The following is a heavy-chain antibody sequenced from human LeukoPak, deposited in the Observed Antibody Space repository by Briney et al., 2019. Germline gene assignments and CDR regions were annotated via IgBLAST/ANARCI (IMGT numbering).Heavy chain of an antibody. CDR3: ARDLDYYDSSGYPIHYYYGMDV. J-gene: IGHJ6*02. CDR2: IKQDGSEK. V-gene: IGHV3-7*01. D-gene: IGHD3-22*01. CDR1: GFTFSSYW. Sequence: GGSLRLSCAASGFTFSSYWMSWVRQAPGKGLEWVANIKQDGSEKYYVDSVKGRFTISRDNAKNSLYLQMNSLRAEDTAVYYCARDLDYYDSSGYPIHYYYGMDVWGQGTTVTVSS.